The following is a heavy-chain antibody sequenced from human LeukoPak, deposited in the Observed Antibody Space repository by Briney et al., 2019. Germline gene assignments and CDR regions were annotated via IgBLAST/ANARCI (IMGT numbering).Heavy chain of an antibody. J-gene: IGHJ4*02. CDR2: ISYDGSNK. D-gene: IGHD7-27*01. V-gene: IGHV3-30-3*01. CDR3: ARDLNWGDSSL. Sequence: GGSLRLSCAASGFTFSSYAMHWVRQAPGKGPEWVAVISYDGSNKYYADSVKGRFTISRDNSKNTLYLQMNSLRAEDTAVYYCARDLNWGDSSLWGQGTLVTVSS. CDR1: GFTFSSYA.